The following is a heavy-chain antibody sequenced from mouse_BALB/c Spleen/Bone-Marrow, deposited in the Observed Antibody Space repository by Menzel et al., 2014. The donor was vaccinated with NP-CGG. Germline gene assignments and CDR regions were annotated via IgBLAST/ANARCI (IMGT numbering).Heavy chain of an antibody. V-gene: IGHV1-14*01. D-gene: IGHD2-14*01. CDR2: INPYNDGT. CDR1: GYTFTSYV. Sequence: EVQLQQSGPELVKPGASVKMSCKASGYTFTSYVMHWVKQKPGQGLEWIGYINPYNDGTKYNEKFKGKATLTSDKSSNTAYMEITSLTSEDSAVHYCASPYYRYDALDYWGQGTSVTVSS. CDR3: ASPYYRYDALDY. J-gene: IGHJ4*01.